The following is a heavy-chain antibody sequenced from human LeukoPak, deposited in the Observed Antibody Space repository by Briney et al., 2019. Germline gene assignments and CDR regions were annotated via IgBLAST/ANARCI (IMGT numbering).Heavy chain of an antibody. CDR1: GYTFTSYD. Sequence: ASVKVSCKASGYTFTSYDINWVRQAPGQGLEWMGWMNPNSGNTGYAQKFQGRVTMTRNTSISTAYMELSSLISEDTAMYYCARRKAAGRTGIGYWGQGSLVTVS. CDR3: ARRKAAGRTGIGY. CDR2: MNPNSGNT. V-gene: IGHV1-8*01. D-gene: IGHD6-25*01. J-gene: IGHJ4*02.